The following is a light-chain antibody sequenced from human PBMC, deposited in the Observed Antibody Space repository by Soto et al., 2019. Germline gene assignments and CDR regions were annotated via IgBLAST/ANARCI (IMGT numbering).Light chain of an antibody. V-gene: IGLV2-23*01. CDR3: CSYAGSSTWV. Sequence: QSALTQPASVSASPGQSITISCTGTSSDVGSSNLVSWYQQHPGKAPKLMIYEGSKRPSGVSDRFSGSKTGNTASLTISGLQAEDEGDYYCCSYAGSSTWVFGGGTKLTVL. CDR1: SSDVGSSNL. J-gene: IGLJ3*02. CDR2: EGS.